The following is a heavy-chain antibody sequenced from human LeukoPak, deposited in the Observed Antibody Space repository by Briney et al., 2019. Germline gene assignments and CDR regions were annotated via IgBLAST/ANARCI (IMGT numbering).Heavy chain of an antibody. Sequence: GGSLRLSCAASGFTFSSYAMHWVRQAPGQGLEWMGIINPSGGSTSYAQKFQGRVTMTRDTSTSTVYMELSSLRSEDTAVYYCARDRTRYIDYWGQGTLVTVSS. D-gene: IGHD1-7*01. J-gene: IGHJ4*02. CDR1: GFTFSSYA. V-gene: IGHV1-46*01. CDR3: ARDRTRYIDY. CDR2: INPSGGST.